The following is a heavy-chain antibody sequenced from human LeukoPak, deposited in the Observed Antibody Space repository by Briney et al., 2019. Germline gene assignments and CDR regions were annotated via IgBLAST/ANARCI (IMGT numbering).Heavy chain of an antibody. CDR1: GYSFTSYW. J-gene: IGHJ6*02. Sequence: GGALKISFKGSGYSFTSYWIGWVRPRPGKGVGWMGIIYPGESDTRYSTSFQGQVTISADKSISTAYLQWSSLKASDPAMYYCARHDCSSTSCYYYGMDVWGQGTTVTVSS. CDR2: IYPGESDT. CDR3: ARHDCSSTSCYYYGMDV. V-gene: IGHV5-51*01. D-gene: IGHD2-2*01.